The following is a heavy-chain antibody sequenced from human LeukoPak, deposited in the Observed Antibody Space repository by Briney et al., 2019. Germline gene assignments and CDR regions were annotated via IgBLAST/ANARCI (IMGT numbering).Heavy chain of an antibody. CDR1: GGSFSGYY. CDR3: ARGPRYYGSGSSRFLYYYYYYMDV. J-gene: IGHJ6*03. D-gene: IGHD3-10*01. Sequence: PSETLSLTCAVYGGSFSGYYGSWIRQPPGKGLEWIGEINDSGSTNYNPSLKSRVTISVDTSKNQFSLKLSSVTAADTAVYYCARGPRYYGSGSSRFLYYYYYYMDVWGKGTTVTVSS. V-gene: IGHV4-34*01. CDR2: INDSGST.